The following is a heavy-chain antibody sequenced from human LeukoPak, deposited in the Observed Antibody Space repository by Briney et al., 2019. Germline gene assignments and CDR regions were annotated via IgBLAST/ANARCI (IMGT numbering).Heavy chain of an antibody. CDR1: GGSFSGYY. V-gene: IGHV4-34*01. CDR3: ARGYSGSFSSNWFDP. CDR2: INHSGST. J-gene: IGHJ5*02. D-gene: IGHD1-26*01. Sequence: PSETLSLTCAVYGGSFSGYYWSWIRQPPGKGLEWIGEINHSGSTNYNPSLKSRVTISVDTSKNQFSLKLSSVTAADTAVYYCARGYSGSFSSNWFDPWGQGTLVTVSS.